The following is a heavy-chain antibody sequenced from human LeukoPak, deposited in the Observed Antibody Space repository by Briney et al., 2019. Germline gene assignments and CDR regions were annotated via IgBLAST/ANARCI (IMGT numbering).Heavy chain of an antibody. D-gene: IGHD2-2*01. V-gene: IGHV1-46*01. CDR3: AREAREIVVVPAATKFDP. CDR1: GYTFTSYY. J-gene: IGHJ5*02. CDR2: INPSGGST. Sequence: ASVKVSCKASGYTFTSYYMHWVRQAPGQGLEWMGIINPSGGSTSYAQKFQGRVTMTRDMSTSTVYMELSSLRSEDTAVYYSAREAREIVVVPAATKFDPWGQGTLVTVSS.